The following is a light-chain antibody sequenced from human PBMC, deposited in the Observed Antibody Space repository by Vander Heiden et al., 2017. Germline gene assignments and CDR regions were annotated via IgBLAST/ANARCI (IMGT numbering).Light chain of an antibody. Sequence: DIQMTQSPSTLSASVGARVTITCRASQSIRSWLAWYQQKPGKAPKLLIYKASSLESVVPSRFSGSGSGTEFTLTSSSLQPDDFATYYCQQYNSYPLTFGGGTKVEIK. J-gene: IGKJ4*01. CDR3: QQYNSYPLT. V-gene: IGKV1-5*03. CDR1: QSIRSW. CDR2: KAS.